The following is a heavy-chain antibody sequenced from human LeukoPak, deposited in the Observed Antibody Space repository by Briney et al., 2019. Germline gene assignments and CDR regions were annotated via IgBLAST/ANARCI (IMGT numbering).Heavy chain of an antibody. V-gene: IGHV3-11*04. J-gene: IGHJ3*02. D-gene: IGHD4-23*01. CDR1: GFTFSDYY. Sequence: PGGSLRLSCAASGFTFSDYYMSWIRQAPGKGLEWVSYISNSGSTIYYADSVKGRFTISRDNAKNTLYLQMNSLRVEDTAVYYCARVGLTTVVPGPHAFDIWGQGTMVTVSS. CDR2: ISNSGSTI. CDR3: ARVGLTTVVPGPHAFDI.